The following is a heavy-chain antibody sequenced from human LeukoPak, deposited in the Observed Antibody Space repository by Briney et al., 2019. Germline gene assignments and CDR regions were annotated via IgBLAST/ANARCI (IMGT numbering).Heavy chain of an antibody. J-gene: IGHJ4*02. Sequence: PGGSLRLSCAASGFTFSSYGMHWVRQAPGKWLEWVAFIRYDGSNQYYADSVKGRFTISRDNSQNALYLQMNSLRAEDTAVYYCANIAEGDYWGKGTLVTVSS. D-gene: IGHD6-13*01. CDR2: IRYDGSNQ. V-gene: IGHV3-30*02. CDR1: GFTFSSYG. CDR3: ANIAEGDY.